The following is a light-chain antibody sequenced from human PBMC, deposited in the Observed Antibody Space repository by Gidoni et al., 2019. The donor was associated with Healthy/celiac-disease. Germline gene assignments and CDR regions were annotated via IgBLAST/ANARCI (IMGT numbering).Light chain of an antibody. CDR2: DAS. J-gene: IGKJ5*01. CDR1: QSVSSY. Sequence: ELVLTQSPATLSLSPGERATLSCRASQSVSSYLAWYQQKPGQAPRPLIYDASNRATGIPARFSGSGSGTDFTLTISSLEPEDFAVYYCQQRSNWITFGQGTRLEIK. V-gene: IGKV3-11*01. CDR3: QQRSNWIT.